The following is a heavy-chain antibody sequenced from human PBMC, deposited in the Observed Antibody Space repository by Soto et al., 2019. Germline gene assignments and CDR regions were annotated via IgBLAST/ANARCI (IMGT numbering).Heavy chain of an antibody. D-gene: IGHD2-21*01. Sequence: GAAVKVSCKASGYSFTSYGISWVRQAPGQGLEWMGWISAYNGNTNYAQKLQGRVTMTTDTSTSTAYMELRSLRSDDTAVYYCASVMARNEIGFDYWGQETLVTVSS. J-gene: IGHJ4*02. CDR3: ASVMARNEIGFDY. CDR1: GYSFTSYG. CDR2: ISAYNGNT. V-gene: IGHV1-18*01.